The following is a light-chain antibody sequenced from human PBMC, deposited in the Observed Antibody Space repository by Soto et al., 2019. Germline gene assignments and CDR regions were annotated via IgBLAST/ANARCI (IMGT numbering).Light chain of an antibody. J-gene: IGLJ1*01. CDR3: QSYDSSLQV. Sequence: QSVLTQPPSVSGAPGQRVTISCTGSSSNIGAGYDVHWYQQLPGTAPKLLIYGNSNRPSGVPDRFSGSKSGTSASLAITGLQAEDEADYYCQSYDSSLQVCGTGTKLTVL. V-gene: IGLV1-40*01. CDR1: SSNIGAGYD. CDR2: GNS.